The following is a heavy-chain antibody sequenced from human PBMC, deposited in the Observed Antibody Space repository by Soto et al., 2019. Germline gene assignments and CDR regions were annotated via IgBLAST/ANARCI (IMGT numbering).Heavy chain of an antibody. V-gene: IGHV4-4*02. CDR1: GGSISSSNW. J-gene: IGHJ6*02. Sequence: QVQLQESGPGLVKPSGTLSLTCAVSGGSISSSNWWSWVRQPPGKGLEWIGEIYHSGSTNYNPSLKSRVTKTVDKSKNQFSRKLSSVAAADTAGYYCARDAGAAACPPKYGWMDVWGQGTTVTVSS. CDR3: ARDAGAAACPPKYGWMDV. CDR2: IYHSGST. D-gene: IGHD6-13*01.